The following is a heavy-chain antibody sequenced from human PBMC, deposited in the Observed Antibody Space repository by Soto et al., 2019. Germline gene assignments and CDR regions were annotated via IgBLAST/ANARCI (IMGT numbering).Heavy chain of an antibody. CDR3: ARDSSKYYYDSSGYLFDY. D-gene: IGHD3-22*01. J-gene: IGHJ4*02. Sequence: ASVKVSCKASGYTFTSYYMHWVRQAPGQGLEWMGIINPSGGSTSYAQKFQGRVTMTRDTSTSTVYMGLSSLRSEDTAVYYCARDSSKYYYDSSGYLFDYWGQGTLVTVSS. V-gene: IGHV1-46*01. CDR2: INPSGGST. CDR1: GYTFTSYY.